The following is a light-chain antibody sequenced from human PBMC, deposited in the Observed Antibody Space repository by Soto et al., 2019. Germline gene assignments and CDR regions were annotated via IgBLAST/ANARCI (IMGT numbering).Light chain of an antibody. V-gene: IGLV2-23*02. J-gene: IGLJ1*01. Sequence: LAQPASVSGSPGQSITISCTGTISDVGSHNLVSWYQQHPDKAPKLIIYEVNERPSGVSSRFSGSKSGNTASLTVSGLQPDDEADYHCCSFAGSNPFPYVFGTGTKVTVL. CDR3: CSFAGSNPFPYV. CDR2: EVN. CDR1: ISDVGSHNL.